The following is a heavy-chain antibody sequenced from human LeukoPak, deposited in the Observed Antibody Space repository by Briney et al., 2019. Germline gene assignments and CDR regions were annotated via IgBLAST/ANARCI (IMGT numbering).Heavy chain of an antibody. Sequence: PGGSLRLSCIASGFTFGDYALSWVRQAPGTGLEWVGFFRSTAYCGTTEYAASVKCRFNISRDDSKSIAYLHMNSLKTEDTAVYYCTSTVVAVAGREFDYWGQGTLVTVSS. J-gene: IGHJ4*02. CDR3: TSTVVAVAGREFDY. CDR2: FRSTAYCGTT. V-gene: IGHV3-49*04. D-gene: IGHD6-19*01. CDR1: GFTFGDYA.